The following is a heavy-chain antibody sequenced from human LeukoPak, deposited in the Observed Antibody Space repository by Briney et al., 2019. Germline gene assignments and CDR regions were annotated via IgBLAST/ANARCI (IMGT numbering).Heavy chain of an antibody. D-gene: IGHD2-2*01. CDR2: FSGSGGST. V-gene: IGHV3-23*01. CDR1: GFTFSIYA. J-gene: IGHJ4*02. CDR3: AKMVSRVVPAASLDY. Sequence: GGSLRLSCAASGFTFSIYAMSWVRQAPGKGLEWVSAFSGSGGSTYYADSVKGRFTISRDNSKNTLYLQMNILRAEDTAVYYCAKMVSRVVPAASLDYWGQGTLVTVSS.